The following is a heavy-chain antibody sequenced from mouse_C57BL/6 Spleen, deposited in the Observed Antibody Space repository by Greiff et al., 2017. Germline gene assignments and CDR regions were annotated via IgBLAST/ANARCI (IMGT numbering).Heavy chain of an antibody. Sequence: EVQRVESGGGLVKPGGSLKLSCAASGFTFSDYGMHWVRQAPEKGLEWVAYISRGSSAIYYADTVKGRFTISRDNAKNTLFLQMTSLRSEDTALYYCARDLIYALDCWGQGTSVTVSS. CDR2: ISRGSSAI. CDR3: ARDLIYALDC. CDR1: GFTFSDYG. J-gene: IGHJ4*01. V-gene: IGHV5-17*01.